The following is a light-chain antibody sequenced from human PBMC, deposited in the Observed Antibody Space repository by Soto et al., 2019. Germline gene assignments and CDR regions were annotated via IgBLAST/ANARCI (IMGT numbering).Light chain of an antibody. V-gene: IGKV3-20*01. J-gene: IGKJ1*01. CDR3: HHFGSLPET. Sequence: EIVLTQSPGTLSLSPGERATLSCRASQSVSRSYLAWYQQKPGQAPRLLIYGASSRATGIPDRFSGGGSGTDFTLTISRLEPEDFAVYYCHHFGSLPETFGQGTNVE. CDR1: QSVSRSY. CDR2: GAS.